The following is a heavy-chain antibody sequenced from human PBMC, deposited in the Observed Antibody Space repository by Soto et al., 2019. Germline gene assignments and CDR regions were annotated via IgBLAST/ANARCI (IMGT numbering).Heavy chain of an antibody. V-gene: IGHV3-30-3*01. Sequence: QVQLVESGGGVVQPGRSLRLSCAASGFTFSSYAMHWVRQAPGKGLEWVAVISDDGSNKYYADSVKGRFTISRDNSKNTLYLQMNSLRAEDTAVYYCARNPPRGYSYGYVWGFDYWGQGTLVTVSS. D-gene: IGHD5-18*01. J-gene: IGHJ4*02. CDR2: ISDDGSNK. CDR3: ARNPPRGYSYGYVWGFDY. CDR1: GFTFSSYA.